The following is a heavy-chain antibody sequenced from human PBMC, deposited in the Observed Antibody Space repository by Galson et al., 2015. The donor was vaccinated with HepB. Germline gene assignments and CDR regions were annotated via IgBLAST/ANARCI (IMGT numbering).Heavy chain of an antibody. D-gene: IGHD3-10*01. CDR3: AGESGAGWGHYGSGSYYNS. CDR1: GGSISSGGYY. Sequence: TLSLTCTVSGGSISSGGYYWSWIRQHPGKGLEWIGYIYYSGSTYYNPSLKSRVTISVDTSKNQFSLKLSSVTAADTAVYYCAGESGAGWGHYGSGSYYNSWGQGTL. J-gene: IGHJ5*02. CDR2: IYYSGST. V-gene: IGHV4-31*03.